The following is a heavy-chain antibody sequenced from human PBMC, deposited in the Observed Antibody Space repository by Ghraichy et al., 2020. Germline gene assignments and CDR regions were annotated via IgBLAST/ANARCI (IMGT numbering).Heavy chain of an antibody. CDR3: AKGGIRWYFDS. J-gene: IGHJ4*02. Sequence: GGSLRLSCAASGFTFSSYAMNWVRQAPGKGLEWVAVFTSGGNTYYAGFVKGRFTISRDNSRNTVSLQMKTLRAEDTAIYYCAKGGIRWYFDSWGQGTLVAVSS. CDR1: GFTFSSYA. D-gene: IGHD3-3*01. CDR2: FTSGGNT. V-gene: IGHV3-23*01.